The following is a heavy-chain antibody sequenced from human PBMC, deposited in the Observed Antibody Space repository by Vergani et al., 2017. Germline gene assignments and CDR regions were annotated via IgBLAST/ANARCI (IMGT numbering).Heavy chain of an antibody. V-gene: IGHV4-34*01. D-gene: IGHD2-8*01. CDR3: AREGYCTNGVCFTLFDV. J-gene: IGHJ4*02. CDR2: IRHDGIT. CDR1: GGSFNDYW. Sequence: QAQLPQWGAGLLKPSETLSLPCAIYGGSFNDYWWTWIRQPPGKGLEWIGEIRHDGITHYSPSLKSRVTISIDTSTHQFSLNLRSVTAADTAVYYCAREGYCTNGVCFTLFDVWGQGALVTVSS.